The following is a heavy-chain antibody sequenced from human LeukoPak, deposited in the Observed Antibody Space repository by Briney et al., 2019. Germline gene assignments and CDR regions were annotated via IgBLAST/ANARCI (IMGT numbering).Heavy chain of an antibody. V-gene: IGHV4-39*01. CDR1: GGSISRSSYY. Sequence: PSETLSLTCTVSGGSISRSSYYWGWIRQPPGKGLEWIGSIYYSGSTYYNPSLKSRVTISIDTSKNQFYLKLSSLTAADTAVYFCARRDDSSGYHKIFDYWGPGTLVTVSS. CDR2: IYYSGST. CDR3: ARRDDSSGYHKIFDY. D-gene: IGHD3-22*01. J-gene: IGHJ4*02.